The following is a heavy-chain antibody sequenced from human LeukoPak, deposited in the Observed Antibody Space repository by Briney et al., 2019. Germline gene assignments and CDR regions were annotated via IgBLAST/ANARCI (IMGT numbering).Heavy chain of an antibody. CDR3: AKDGRFLEWLLYF. CDR2: ISGSGGST. D-gene: IGHD3-3*01. CDR1: GFTFSSYS. V-gene: IGHV3-23*01. J-gene: IGHJ4*02. Sequence: QSGGSLRLSCAASGFTFSSYSMSWVRQAPGKGLEWVSAISGSGGSTYYADSVKGRFTISRDNSKNTLYLQMNSLRAEDTAVYYCAKDGRFLEWLLYFWGQGTLVTVSS.